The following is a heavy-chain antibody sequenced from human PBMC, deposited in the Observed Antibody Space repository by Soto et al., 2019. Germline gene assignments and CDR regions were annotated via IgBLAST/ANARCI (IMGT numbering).Heavy chain of an antibody. D-gene: IGHD7-27*01. CDR3: ARDTGDGTFDF. J-gene: IGHJ4*02. V-gene: IGHV1-3*01. Sequence: ASVKVSCKASGYTFSSYAMHWVRQAPGQRLEWMGWINAGYGNTKSSQKFQDRVTISRDTSASTAYMELTSLGSEDTAVYYCARDTGDGTFDFWGQGTLVTVSS. CDR1: GYTFSSYA. CDR2: INAGYGNT.